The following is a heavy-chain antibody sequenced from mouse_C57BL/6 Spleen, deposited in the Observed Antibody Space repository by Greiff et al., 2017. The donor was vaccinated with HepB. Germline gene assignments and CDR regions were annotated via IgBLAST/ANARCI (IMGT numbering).Heavy chain of an antibody. J-gene: IGHJ1*03. Sequence: VQLQQPGAELVKPGASVKLSCKASGYTFTSYWMHWVKQRPGQGLEWIGMIHPNSGSTNYNEKFKSKATLTVDKSSSTAYMQLSSLTSEDSAVYYCAKRTTVVEDWYFDVWGTGTTVTVSS. CDR2: IHPNSGST. CDR1: GYTFTSYW. CDR3: AKRTTVVEDWYFDV. V-gene: IGHV1-64*01. D-gene: IGHD1-1*01.